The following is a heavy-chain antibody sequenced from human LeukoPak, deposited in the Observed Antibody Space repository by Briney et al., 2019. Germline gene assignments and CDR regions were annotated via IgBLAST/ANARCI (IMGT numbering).Heavy chain of an antibody. J-gene: IGHJ6*03. CDR2: IYYSGST. D-gene: IGHD1-1*01. Sequence: KPSETLSPTCTVSGGSISSSSYYWGWIRQPPGKGLEWIGSIYYSGSTYYNPSLKSRVTISVDTSKNQFSLKLSSVTAADTAVYYCARENDWANYYYYMDVWGKGTTVTVSS. CDR1: GGSISSSSYY. CDR3: ARENDWANYYYYMDV. V-gene: IGHV4-39*07.